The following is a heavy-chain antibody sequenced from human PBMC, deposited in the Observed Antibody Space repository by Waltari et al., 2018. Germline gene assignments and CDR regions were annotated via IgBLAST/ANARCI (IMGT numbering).Heavy chain of an antibody. CDR1: GASMDTSY. Sequence: QVQLQESGAGRVKPSETLSLTCTVSGASMDTSYWNWIRQPAGKGLEWIGRIYSSGFPNYNPSLESRVTMSVDTSKNQLSLEVRSVTAADTAVYYCARDLSEGWFGDQSPLGYWGQGTVVTVSA. V-gene: IGHV4-4*07. J-gene: IGHJ4*02. D-gene: IGHD3-10*01. CDR3: ARDLSEGWFGDQSPLGY. CDR2: IYSSGFP.